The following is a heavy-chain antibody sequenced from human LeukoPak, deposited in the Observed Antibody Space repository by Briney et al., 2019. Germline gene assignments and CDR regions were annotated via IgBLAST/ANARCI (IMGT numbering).Heavy chain of an antibody. CDR3: ARDQSTYYYYYGMDV. CDR2: ISSSSSYI. D-gene: IGHD2-2*01. Sequence: GGSLRLSCAASGFTFSSYSMSWVRQAPGKGLEWVSSISSSSSYIYYADSVKGRFTISRDNAKNSLYLQMNSLRAEDTAVYYCARDQSTYYYYYGMDVWGQGTTVTVSS. V-gene: IGHV3-21*01. J-gene: IGHJ6*02. CDR1: GFTFSSYS.